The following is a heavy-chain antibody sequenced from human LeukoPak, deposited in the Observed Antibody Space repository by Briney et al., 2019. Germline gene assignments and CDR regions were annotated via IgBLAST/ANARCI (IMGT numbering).Heavy chain of an antibody. J-gene: IGHJ3*02. CDR1: GGSFSGYY. CDR3: AREPNWNGRAFDI. D-gene: IGHD1-1*01. V-gene: IGHV4-34*01. Sequence: SETLSLTCAVYGGSFSGYYWSWIRQPPGKGLEWIGEINHSGSTNYNPSLKSRVTISVDTSKNQFSLKRSSVTAADTAVYYCAREPNWNGRAFDIWGQGTMVTVSS. CDR2: INHSGST.